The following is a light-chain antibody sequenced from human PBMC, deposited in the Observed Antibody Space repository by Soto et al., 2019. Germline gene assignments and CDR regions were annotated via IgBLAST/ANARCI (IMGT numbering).Light chain of an antibody. V-gene: IGLV1-40*01. CDR2: GNT. Sequence: QSVLTQPPSVSGALGQRVTISCTGITSSIGAGYDVHWYQHLPGRAPKPLIHGNTNRPSGIPDRFSGSKSAISASLAITGLQAEDEGVYYCQSYDNTLSGPIYVFGTGTKVTVL. CDR1: TSSIGAGYD. J-gene: IGLJ1*01. CDR3: QSYDNTLSGPIYV.